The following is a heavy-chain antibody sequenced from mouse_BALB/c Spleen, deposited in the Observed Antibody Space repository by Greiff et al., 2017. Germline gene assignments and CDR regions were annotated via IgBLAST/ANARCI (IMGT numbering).Heavy chain of an antibody. CDR2: IRNKANGYTT. CDR1: GFTFTDYY. D-gene: IGHD1-1*01. V-gene: IGHV7-3*02. CDR3: ARDGYGSSYLDY. Sequence: EVKVVESGGGLVQPGGSLRLSCATSGFTFTDYYMSWVRQPPGKALEWLGFIRNKANGYTTEYSASVKGRFTISRDNSQSILYLQMNTLRAEDSATYYCARDGYGSSYLDYWGQGTTLTVSS. J-gene: IGHJ2*01.